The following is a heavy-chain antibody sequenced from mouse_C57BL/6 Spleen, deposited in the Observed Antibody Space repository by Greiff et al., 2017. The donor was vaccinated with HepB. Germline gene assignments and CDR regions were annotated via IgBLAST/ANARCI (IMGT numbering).Heavy chain of an antibody. Sequence: QVQLQQPGAELVKPGASVKLSCKASGYTFTSYWMQWVKQRPGQGLEWIGEIDPSDSYTNYNQKFKGKATLTVDTSSSTAYMQLSSLTSEDSAVYYCARRDYGSSRGYFDVWGTGTRSPSPQ. CDR3: ARRDYGSSRGYFDV. CDR1: GYTFTSYW. CDR2: IDPSDSYT. J-gene: IGHJ1*03. V-gene: IGHV1-50*01. D-gene: IGHD1-1*01.